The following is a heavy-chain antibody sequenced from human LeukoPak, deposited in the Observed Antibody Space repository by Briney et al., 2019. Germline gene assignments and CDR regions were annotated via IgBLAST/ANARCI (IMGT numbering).Heavy chain of an antibody. J-gene: IGHJ3*02. CDR2: IYYSGST. V-gene: IGHV4-31*03. D-gene: IGHD6-13*01. CDR3: ARDGQQQLSPFDI. CDR1: GGSISSGGYY. Sequence: SETLSLTCTVSGGSISSGGYYWSRIRQHPGKGLEWIGYIYYSGSTYYNPSLKSRVTISVDTSKNQLSLKLSSVTAADTAVYYCARDGQQQLSPFDIWGQGTMVTVSS.